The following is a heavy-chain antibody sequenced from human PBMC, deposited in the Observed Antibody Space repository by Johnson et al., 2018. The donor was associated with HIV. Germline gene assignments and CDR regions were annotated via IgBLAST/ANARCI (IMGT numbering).Heavy chain of an antibody. J-gene: IGHJ3*02. Sequence: MQLVESGGDLVQPGGSLRLSCEASGFSFSSFAMSWVRQAPGKGLEWVSGINGCDTKTHYADSVKGRFTISRDNSKITLYLPMNSLRADDTAVYYCARGEGGTYLPDGFDIWGQGTMVIVSS. CDR1: GFSFSSFA. V-gene: IGHV3-23*04. CDR3: ARGEGGTYLPDGFDI. D-gene: IGHD1-26*01. CDR2: INGCDTKT.